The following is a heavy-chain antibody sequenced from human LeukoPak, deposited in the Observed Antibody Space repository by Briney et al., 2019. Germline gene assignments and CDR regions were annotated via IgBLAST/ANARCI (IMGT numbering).Heavy chain of an antibody. CDR1: GFTFSSYS. CDR2: ISSSSSYI. Sequence: GGSLRLSCAASGFTFSSYSMNWVRQAPGKGLEWVSSISSSSSYIYYADSVKGRFTISRDNAKNSLYLQMNSLRAEDTAVYYCARESSTSPGAFDIWGQGTMVTVSS. D-gene: IGHD2-2*01. CDR3: ARESSTSPGAFDI. V-gene: IGHV3-21*01. J-gene: IGHJ3*02.